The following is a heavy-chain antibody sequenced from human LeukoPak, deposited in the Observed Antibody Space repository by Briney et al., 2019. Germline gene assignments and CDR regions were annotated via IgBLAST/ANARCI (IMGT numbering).Heavy chain of an antibody. CDR2: IISSSSYI. CDR1: GFTFSSYS. D-gene: IGHD3-16*01. CDR3: ARDQKGAYYFDY. V-gene: IGHV3-21*01. J-gene: IGHJ4*02. Sequence: GGSLRLSCAASGFTFSSYSMDWVRQAPGKGREWVSSIISSSSYIYYADSVTGRFTLSRDNAKNSLYLQMNSLRAEETAVYYCARDQKGAYYFDYWGQGTLVTVSS.